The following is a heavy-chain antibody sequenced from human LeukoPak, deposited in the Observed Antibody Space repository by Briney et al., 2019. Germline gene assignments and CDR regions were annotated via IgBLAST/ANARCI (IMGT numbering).Heavy chain of an antibody. D-gene: IGHD3-22*01. V-gene: IGHV3-30*18. CDR3: AKMGSSGVFPGN. J-gene: IGHJ4*02. CDR1: GFTFRSYG. CDR2: MSFDGSDK. Sequence: GGSLRLSCATSGFTFRSYGMPWVRQAPGKGLEWVAVMSFDGSDKYYADSVKGRFTISRDNSKNMVYLQMNSLRAQDTAVYYCAKMGSSGVFPGNWGQGTLVTVSS.